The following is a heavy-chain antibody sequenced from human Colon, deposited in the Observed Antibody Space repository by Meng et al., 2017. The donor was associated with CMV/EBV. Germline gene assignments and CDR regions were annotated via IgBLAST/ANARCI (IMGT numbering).Heavy chain of an antibody. V-gene: IGHV4-34*01. CDR2: INHSGST. CDR3: VRGLYGSGRHQIDY. J-gene: IGHJ4*02. CDR1: GGSFSGYY. D-gene: IGHD3-10*01. Sequence: QVQLQQWGAGLLKPSETLSLTCAVYGGSFSGYYWSWIRQPPGKGLEWIGEINHSGSTNYNPSLKSRVTISVDTSKNQFSLKLSSVTAADTAVYYCVRGLYGSGRHQIDYWGQGTLVTVSS.